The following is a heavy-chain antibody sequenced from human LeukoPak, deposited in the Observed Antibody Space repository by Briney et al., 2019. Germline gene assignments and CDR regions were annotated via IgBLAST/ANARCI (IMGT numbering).Heavy chain of an antibody. J-gene: IGHJ5*02. CDR1: GGTFTSYD. CDR2: IIPIFGTA. D-gene: IGHD4-17*01. V-gene: IGHV1-69*05. CDR3: AMTLTVTTWSDWFDL. Sequence: SVKVSCKASGGTFTSYDINWVRQAPGQGLEWMGGIIPIFGTANYAQKFQGRVTITTDESKSTAYMELSRLRSEDTAVYYFAMTLTVTTWSDWFDLWGQGTLVTVSS.